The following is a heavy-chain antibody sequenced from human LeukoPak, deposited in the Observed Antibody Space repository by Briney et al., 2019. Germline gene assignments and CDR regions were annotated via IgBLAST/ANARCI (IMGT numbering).Heavy chain of an antibody. Sequence: GGSLRLSCAASGFTFSSYWMHWVRQAPGKGLVWVSRINSDGSSTSYADSEKGRFTISRDNAKNTLYLQMNSLRAEDTAVYYCAREAYGDNGVDYWGQGTLVTVSS. CDR2: INSDGSST. CDR3: AREAYGDNGVDY. V-gene: IGHV3-74*01. J-gene: IGHJ4*02. D-gene: IGHD4-23*01. CDR1: GFTFSSYW.